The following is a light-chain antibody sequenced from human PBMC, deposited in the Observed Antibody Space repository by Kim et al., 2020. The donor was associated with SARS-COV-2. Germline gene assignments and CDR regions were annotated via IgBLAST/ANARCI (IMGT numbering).Light chain of an antibody. Sequence: VKTARITGGGNNIGSKGVHWYQQKPGQAPVLVIYYDSDRPSGIPERFSGSNSGNTATLTISRVEAGDEADYYCQVWDSSSDHPGVFGGGTQLTVL. J-gene: IGLJ3*02. CDR3: QVWDSSSDHPGV. CDR1: NIGSKG. V-gene: IGLV3-21*04. CDR2: YDS.